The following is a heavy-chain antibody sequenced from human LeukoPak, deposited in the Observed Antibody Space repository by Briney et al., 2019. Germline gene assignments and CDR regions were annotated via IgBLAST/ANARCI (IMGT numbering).Heavy chain of an antibody. D-gene: IGHD3-22*01. V-gene: IGHV3-66*01. Sequence: VGSLRLSCAASGFTVSTHYMSWVRQAPGKGLGWVSVIYKGGSTNYADSVKGRFTTSRDNSKNTLYLQMNSLRAEDTAVYYCARGYDSSTYYPEHFQHWGQGTLVTVSS. J-gene: IGHJ1*01. CDR1: GFTVSTHY. CDR3: ARGYDSSTYYPEHFQH. CDR2: IYKGGST.